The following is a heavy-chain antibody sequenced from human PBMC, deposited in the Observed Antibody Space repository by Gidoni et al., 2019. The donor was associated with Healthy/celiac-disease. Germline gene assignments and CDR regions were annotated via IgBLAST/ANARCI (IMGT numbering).Heavy chain of an antibody. CDR2: ISGSGGST. Sequence: EVQLLEAGGGSVQPGGSLRLACAAPGFTFSSYAMSWVRQAPGKGLEWVSAISGSGGSTYYADSVKGRFTISRDNSKNTLYLQMNSLRAEDTAVYYCAKVGPYYYDSSGYYDYWGQGTLVPVSS. CDR1: GFTFSSYA. V-gene: IGHV3-23*01. J-gene: IGHJ4*02. D-gene: IGHD3-22*01. CDR3: AKVGPYYYDSSGYYDY.